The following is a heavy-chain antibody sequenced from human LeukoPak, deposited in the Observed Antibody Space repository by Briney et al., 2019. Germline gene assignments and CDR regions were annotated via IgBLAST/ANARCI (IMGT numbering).Heavy chain of an antibody. Sequence: GGSLRLSCAASGFTFSSYSMNWVRQAPGKGLEWVSYISSSSSTTYYADSVKGRFTISRDNAKNSLYLQMNSLRAEDTAVYYCARRKGYGYHNWFDPWGQGTLVTVSS. CDR1: GFTFSSYS. D-gene: IGHD5-18*01. CDR2: ISSSSSTT. CDR3: ARRKGYGYHNWFDP. J-gene: IGHJ5*02. V-gene: IGHV3-48*04.